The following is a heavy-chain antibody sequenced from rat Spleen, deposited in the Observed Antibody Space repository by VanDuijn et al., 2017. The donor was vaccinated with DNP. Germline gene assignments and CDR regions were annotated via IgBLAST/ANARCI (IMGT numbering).Heavy chain of an antibody. V-gene: IGHV5-22*01. D-gene: IGHD1-11*01. CDR1: GFDFSDYN. CDR3: ARHEGLRRVWDY. CDR2: ITYDGGST. Sequence: EVQLVESGGGLLQPGRSLKLSCAASGFDFSDYNMAWVRQAPKKGLEWVAYITYDGGSTYFGDSVKGRFTISRDNAKSTLYLQMNSLRSEDMATYYCARHEGLRRVWDYWGQGTLVTVSS. J-gene: IGHJ3*01.